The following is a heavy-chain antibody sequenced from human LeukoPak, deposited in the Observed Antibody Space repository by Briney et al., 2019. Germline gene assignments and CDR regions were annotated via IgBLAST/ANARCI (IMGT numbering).Heavy chain of an antibody. J-gene: IGHJ5*02. CDR1: GFTFSSYG. CDR2: IWYDGSNK. CDR3: GANWFDH. Sequence: GRSLRLSCAASGFTFSSYGMHWVRQAPGKGLEWVVVIWYDGSNKYYADSVKGRFTISRDNSKNMLYLQMNSLRAEDTAVYYCGANWFDHWGQGTLVTVSS. V-gene: IGHV3-33*01.